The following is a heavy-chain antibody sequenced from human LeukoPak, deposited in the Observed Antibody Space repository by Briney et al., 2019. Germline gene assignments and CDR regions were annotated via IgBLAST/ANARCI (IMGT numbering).Heavy chain of an antibody. CDR3: ARVDGIAVADEGYFDY. CDR1: GGSISSYY. CDR2: IYYSGST. D-gene: IGHD6-19*01. J-gene: IGHJ4*02. V-gene: IGHV4-59*01. Sequence: PSETLSLTCTVSGGSISSYYWSWIRQPPGKGLEWIGYIYYSGSTNYNPSLKRRVTISVDTSKNQFSLKLSSVTAADTAVYYCARVDGIAVADEGYFDYWGQGTLVTVSS.